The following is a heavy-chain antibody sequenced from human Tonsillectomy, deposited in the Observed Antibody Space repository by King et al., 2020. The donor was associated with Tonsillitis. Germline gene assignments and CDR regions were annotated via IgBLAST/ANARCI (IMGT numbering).Heavy chain of an antibody. CDR3: ARLSKPWPQYYFDS. Sequence: QLVQSGAEVKKPGESLRISCQASGYSFHTFWIGWVRQMPGKGLELMGIIYAGDSDTRYSPSFPGQVTISADKSTSTAYLQWSSLEASDTAMYFCARLSKPWPQYYFDSWGQGTLVIVSS. V-gene: IGHV5-51*03. CDR1: GYSFHTFW. CDR2: IYAGDSDT. J-gene: IGHJ4*02. D-gene: IGHD6-19*01.